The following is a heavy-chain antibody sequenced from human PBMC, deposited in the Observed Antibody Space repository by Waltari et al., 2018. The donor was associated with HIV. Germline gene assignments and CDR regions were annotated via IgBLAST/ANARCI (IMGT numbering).Heavy chain of an antibody. Sequence: EVQLVESGGGLVQPGGSLRLSCAASGFTFSRYWLHWVRHAPGKGLVWLSRVNKEGSSTSYADSVKGRFTITRDNAKNTVYLQMNSLRAEDTAVYYCASLSYGSGDRNFDYWGQGTLVTVSS. D-gene: IGHD3-10*01. CDR3: ASLSYGSGDRNFDY. V-gene: IGHV3-74*01. CDR2: VNKEGSST. CDR1: GFTFSRYW. J-gene: IGHJ4*02.